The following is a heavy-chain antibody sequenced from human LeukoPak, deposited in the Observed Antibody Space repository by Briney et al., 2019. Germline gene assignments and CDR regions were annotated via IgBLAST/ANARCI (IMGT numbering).Heavy chain of an antibody. V-gene: IGHV4-59*01. CDR1: GGSISSYY. D-gene: IGHD3-22*01. CDR3: ARDRGWLSNSYWYFDL. Sequence: SETLSLTCTVSGGSISSYYWSWIRQPPGKGVGRIGYIYYSGSTNYNPSLKSRVTISVDTSKNPFSLKLSSVTAADTAVYYCARDRGWLSNSYWYFDLWGRGTLVTVSS. CDR2: IYYSGST. J-gene: IGHJ2*01.